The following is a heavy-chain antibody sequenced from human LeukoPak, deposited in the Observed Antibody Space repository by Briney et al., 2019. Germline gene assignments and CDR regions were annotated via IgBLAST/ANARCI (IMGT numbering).Heavy chain of an antibody. CDR2: IVVGSGNT. Sequence: SVKVSCKASGFTVGFSAVQWVRQARGQRLEWIGWIVVGSGNTNYAQKFQERVTFSRDMSTSTAYMELGSLRSEDTAVYYCAAPSTGTNDYFDYWGQGTLVTVSS. V-gene: IGHV1-58*01. CDR1: GFTVGFSA. J-gene: IGHJ4*02. CDR3: AAPSTGTNDYFDY. D-gene: IGHD1-7*01.